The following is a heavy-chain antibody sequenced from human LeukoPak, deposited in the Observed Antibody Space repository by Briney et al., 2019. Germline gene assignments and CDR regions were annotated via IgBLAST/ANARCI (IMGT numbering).Heavy chain of an antibody. V-gene: IGHV4-61*02. CDR2: IYTSGST. J-gene: IGHJ4*02. Sequence: SQTLSLTCTVSGGSISSGSYYWSRIRQPAGKGVEWIGRIYTSGSTNYNPSLKSRVTISVDTSKNQFSLKLSSVTAADTAVYYCARDGAVPYYFDYWGQGTLVTVSS. D-gene: IGHD4/OR15-4a*01. CDR1: GGSISSGSYY. CDR3: ARDGAVPYYFDY.